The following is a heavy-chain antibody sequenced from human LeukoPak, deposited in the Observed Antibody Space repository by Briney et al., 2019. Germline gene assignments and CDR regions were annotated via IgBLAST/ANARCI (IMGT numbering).Heavy chain of an antibody. V-gene: IGHV4-34*01. J-gene: IGHJ6*02. D-gene: IGHD3-3*01. CDR2: INHSGST. CDR3: ARGPGPFWSGYSRYYYYYGMDV. Sequence: PSETLSLTCAVYGGSFSGYYWSWIRQPPGKGLEWIGEINHSGSTNYNPSLKSRVTISVDTSKNQFSLKLSSVTAADTAVYYCARGPGPFWSGYSRYYYYYGMDVWGQGTTVTVSS. CDR1: GGSFSGYY.